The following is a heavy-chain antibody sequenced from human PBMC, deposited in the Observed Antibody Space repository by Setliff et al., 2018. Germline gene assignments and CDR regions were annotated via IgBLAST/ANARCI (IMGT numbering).Heavy chain of an antibody. D-gene: IGHD3-10*01. CDR1: GFTFSSYW. J-gene: IGHJ5*02. Sequence: GGSLRLSCAASGFTFSSYWMSWVRQAPGKGLEWVANIKQDGSEKYYVDSVKGRFTISRDNSKNTLYLQMNSLRAEDTAVYYCAKNGFGVVALGVNNWFDPWGQGTLVTVSS. V-gene: IGHV3-7*03. CDR3: AKNGFGVVALGVNNWFDP. CDR2: IKQDGSEK.